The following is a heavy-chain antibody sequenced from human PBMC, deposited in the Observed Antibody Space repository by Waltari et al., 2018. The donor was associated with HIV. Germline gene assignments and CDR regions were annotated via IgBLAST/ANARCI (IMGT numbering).Heavy chain of an antibody. CDR2: IIPIFGTA. J-gene: IGHJ4*02. CDR1: GGTFSSYA. CDR3: AEGRISGSSWYGWIVNYFDY. V-gene: IGHV1-69*06. Sequence: QVQLVQSGAEVKKPGSSVKVSCKASGGTFSSYAISWVRQAPGQGLEWMGGIIPIFGTANYAQKFQGRVTITADKSTSTAYMELSSLRSEDTAVYYCAEGRISGSSWYGWIVNYFDYWGQGTLVTVSS. D-gene: IGHD6-13*01.